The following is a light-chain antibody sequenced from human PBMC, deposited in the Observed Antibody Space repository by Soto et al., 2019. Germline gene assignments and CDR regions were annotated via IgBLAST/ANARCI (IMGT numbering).Light chain of an antibody. CDR2: EDG. J-gene: IGLJ3*02. CDR3: QSSDTNTWV. Sequence: NFMLTQPHSVSESPGKTVTISCTRSSGSIGSNYVQWYQQRPGSSPTTVIYEDGQRPSEVPDRFSGSIDSSSNSASLTISGLKTEDEADYYCQSSDTNTWVFGGGPKLTVL. V-gene: IGLV6-57*01. CDR1: SGSIGSNY.